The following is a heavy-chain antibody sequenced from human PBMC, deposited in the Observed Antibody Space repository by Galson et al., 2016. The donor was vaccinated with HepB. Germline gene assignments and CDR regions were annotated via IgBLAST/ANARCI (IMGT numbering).Heavy chain of an antibody. CDR1: AFTFRSFW. CDR3: SRDRGYSGWSYFDY. D-gene: IGHD6-19*01. J-gene: IGHJ4*02. CDR2: IQQDGTEK. V-gene: IGHV3-7*03. Sequence: SLRLSCAASAFTFRSFWMSWVRQAPGKGLDRVANIQQDGTEKYYMDSVKGRVTISRDNAKNSLYLQMNSLRADDTAVYYCSRDRGYSGWSYFDYWGQGTLVTVSS.